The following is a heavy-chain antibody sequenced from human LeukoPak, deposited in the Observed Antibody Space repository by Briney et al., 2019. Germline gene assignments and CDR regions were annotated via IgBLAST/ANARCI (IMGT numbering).Heavy chain of an antibody. V-gene: IGHV3-48*01. D-gene: IGHD3-3*01. CDR1: ACTFKNYW. CDR2: ISSSSSTI. Sequence: GGSLRLSCVDSACTFKNYWMNWVRQAPGKGLEWVSYISSSSSTIYYADSVKGRFTISRDNAKNSLYLQMNSLRAEDTAVYYCARVAPFQYYDFWSGYHDYWGQGTPVTVSS. CDR3: ARVAPFQYYDFWSGYHDY. J-gene: IGHJ4*02.